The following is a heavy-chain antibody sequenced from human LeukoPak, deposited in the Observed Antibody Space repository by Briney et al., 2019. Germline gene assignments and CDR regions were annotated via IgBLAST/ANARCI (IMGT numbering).Heavy chain of an antibody. CDR1: GFTFSSYG. CDR2: IWYDGSNK. J-gene: IGHJ6*03. D-gene: IGHD3-3*01. V-gene: IGHV3-30*02. CDR3: AKDRHYDFWSQDYYYMDV. Sequence: GGSLRLSCAASGFTFSSYGMHWVRQAPGKGLEWVAFIWYDGSNKYYADSVKGRFTISRDNSKNTLYLQMNSLRAEDTAVYYCAKDRHYDFWSQDYYYMDVWGKGTTVAVSS.